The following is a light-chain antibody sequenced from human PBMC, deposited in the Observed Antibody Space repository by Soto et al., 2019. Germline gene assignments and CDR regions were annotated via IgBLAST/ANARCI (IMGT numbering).Light chain of an antibody. J-gene: IGKJ1*01. CDR2: GAS. CDR1: QSVTSTY. CDR3: QQDAYRPWT. Sequence: DTVLTQSPGTLSLSPGERATLSCRASQSVTSTYLAWYQHRPGQAPRLLIYGASTRAAGIPDRFSGSGSGTDFTLTISRREPEDCAVDYCQQDAYRPWTFGHGTKVEIK. V-gene: IGKV3-20*01.